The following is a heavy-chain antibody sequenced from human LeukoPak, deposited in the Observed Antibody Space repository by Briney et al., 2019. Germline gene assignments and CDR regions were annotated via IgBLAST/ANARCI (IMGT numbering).Heavy chain of an antibody. D-gene: IGHD6-19*01. CDR3: AKEGYSSDSYYFDY. J-gene: IGHJ4*02. V-gene: IGHV3-23*01. Sequence: PGGSLRLSCAASGFTFSSYAMSWVRQAPGKGLEWVSVISGSGAGTYYADSVKGRFTISRDNSKNTLYLQMNSLRAEDTAVFYCAKEGYSSDSYYFDYWGQGTLVTVSS. CDR2: ISGSGAGT. CDR1: GFTFSSYA.